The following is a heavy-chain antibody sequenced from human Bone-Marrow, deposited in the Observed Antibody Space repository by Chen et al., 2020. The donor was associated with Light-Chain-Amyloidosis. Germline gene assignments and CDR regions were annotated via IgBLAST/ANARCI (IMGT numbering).Heavy chain of an antibody. D-gene: IGHD3-10*01. Sequence: EVQLLESGGGLVQPGGSLRLSCAASGFTFSSYAMTWVRQAPGKGLEWVSTISGSGGSTYYADSVKGRFTISRDNSKNTLYLQMNSLRAEDTAVNYCANTGGAVNPYFYYYYMDVWGRGTTVTVSS. CDR2: ISGSGGST. CDR3: ANTGGAVNPYFYYYYMDV. V-gene: IGHV3-23*01. CDR1: GFTFSSYA. J-gene: IGHJ6*03.